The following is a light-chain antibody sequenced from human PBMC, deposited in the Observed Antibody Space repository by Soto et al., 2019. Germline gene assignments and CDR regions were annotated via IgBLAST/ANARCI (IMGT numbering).Light chain of an antibody. CDR3: QQLFDSPIT. CDR2: AAS. CDR1: QVISTS. V-gene: IGKV1-9*01. Sequence: DIQLTQSPSFLSPSIGESVTITRRASQVISTSLAWYQVKPGKAPKLLIYAASTLESGVPSRFSATVSGTEFSLTITILQPEYLATYYCQQLFDSPITFGQGTRLESK. J-gene: IGKJ5*01.